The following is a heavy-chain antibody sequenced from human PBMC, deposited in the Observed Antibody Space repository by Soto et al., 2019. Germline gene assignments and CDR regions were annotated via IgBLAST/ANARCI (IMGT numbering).Heavy chain of an antibody. CDR3: TRETDILTGYLTSAPDY. CDR2: IRSKAYGGTT. Sequence: GGSLRLSCTASGFTFGDYAMSWFRQAPGKGLEWVGFIRSKAYGGTTEYAASVKGRFTISRDDSKSIAYLQMNSLKTEDTAVYYCTRETDILTGYLTSAPDYWGQGTLVTVSS. J-gene: IGHJ4*02. D-gene: IGHD3-9*01. V-gene: IGHV3-49*03. CDR1: GFTFGDYA.